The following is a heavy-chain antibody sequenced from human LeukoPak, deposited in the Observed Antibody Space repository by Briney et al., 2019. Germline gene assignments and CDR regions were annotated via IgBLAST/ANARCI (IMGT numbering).Heavy chain of an antibody. J-gene: IGHJ4*02. V-gene: IGHV4-59*08. D-gene: IGHD6-13*01. CDR2: IYYSGST. CDR3: ARYSSRWTALDY. CDR1: GDSISSSY. Sequence: SETLSLTCTVSGDSISSSYWSWIGQPPGKGLEWIGYIYYSGSTNYDPSLKSRVTISVDTSKNQFSLNLSSVTAADTAVYYCARYSSRWTALDYWGQGTLVTVSS.